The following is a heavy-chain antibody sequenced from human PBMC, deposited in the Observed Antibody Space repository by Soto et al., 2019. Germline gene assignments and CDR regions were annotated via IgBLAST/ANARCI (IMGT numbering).Heavy chain of an antibody. CDR1: GFTFVDYA. CDR2: ISWDGGYK. D-gene: IGHD2-2*01. Sequence: DVQLVESGGGLVQPGRSLRLSCAASGFTFVDYAMHWVRQAPGQGLEWVSGISWDGGYKGYADSVKGRFTIPRDNAKKSLYLEMNSLRVEGTALYYCTKYEGYCSRISCNDAFDYWGQGTMVTVS. V-gene: IGHV3-9*01. CDR3: TKYEGYCSRISCNDAFDY. J-gene: IGHJ3*01.